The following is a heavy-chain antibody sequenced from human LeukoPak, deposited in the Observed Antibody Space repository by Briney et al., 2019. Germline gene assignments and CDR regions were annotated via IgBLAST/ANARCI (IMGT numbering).Heavy chain of an antibody. D-gene: IGHD3-16*02. J-gene: IGHJ4*02. CDR2: INPSGGST. CDR3: ARGGSNYDYVWGSYRRPSFFDY. CDR1: GYTFTSYY. V-gene: IGHV1-46*01. Sequence: ASVKVSCKASGYTFTSYYMHWVRQAPGQGLEWMGIINPSGGSTSYAQKFQGRVTMTRDTSTSTVYMELSSLRSEDTAVYYCARGGSNYDYVWGSYRRPSFFDYWGQGTLVTVSS.